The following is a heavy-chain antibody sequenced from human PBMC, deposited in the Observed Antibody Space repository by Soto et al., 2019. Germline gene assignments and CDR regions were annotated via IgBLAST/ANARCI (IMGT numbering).Heavy chain of an antibody. D-gene: IGHD1-20*01. CDR3: TTGGRITGTVYYYYGMDV. CDR1: GFPFSNAW. Sequence: SCAASGFPFSNAWMSWVRQAPGKGLEWVGRIKSKTDGGTTDYAAPVKGRFTISRDDSKNTLYLQMNSLKTEDTAVYYCTTGGRITGTVYYYYGMDVWGQGTTVTVSS. V-gene: IGHV3-15*01. CDR2: IKSKTDGGTT. J-gene: IGHJ6*02.